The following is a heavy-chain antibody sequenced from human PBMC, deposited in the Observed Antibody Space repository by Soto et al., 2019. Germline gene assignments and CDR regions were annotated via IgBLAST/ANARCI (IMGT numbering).Heavy chain of an antibody. V-gene: IGHV1-18*01. J-gene: IGHJ5*02. Sequence: QVQLVQSGGEMKKPGASVKVSCKASGYTFTNSGISWVRQAPGQGPEWVGWISAYNDERNYAQKFRGRVIMTTDTSTSTAYMELRTLTSDDTAVYYCARDYDIWGEDWFDPWGQGTLVTVSS. CDR3: ARDYDIWGEDWFDP. D-gene: IGHD3-9*01. CDR2: ISAYNDER. CDR1: GYTFTNSG.